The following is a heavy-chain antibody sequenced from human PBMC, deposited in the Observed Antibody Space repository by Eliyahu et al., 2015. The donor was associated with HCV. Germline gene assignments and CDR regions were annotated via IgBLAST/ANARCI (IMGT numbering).Heavy chain of an antibody. CDR1: GFXFSSYE. V-gene: IGHV3-48*03. CDR2: ISSSGSTI. Sequence: EVQLVESGGGLVQPGGSLRLSCAASGFXFSSYEMNWVRQAPGKGLGWVSYISSSGSTIYYADSVKGRFTISRGNAKNSLYLQMNSLRAEDTAVYYCASSFRATGAYWYFDLWGRGTLVTVSS. CDR3: ASSFRATGAYWYFDL. D-gene: IGHD2-15*01. J-gene: IGHJ2*01.